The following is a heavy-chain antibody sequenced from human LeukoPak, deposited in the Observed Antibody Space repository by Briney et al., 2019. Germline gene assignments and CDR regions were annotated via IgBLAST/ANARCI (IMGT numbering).Heavy chain of an antibody. J-gene: IGHJ6*02. Sequence: GGSLRLSCEASGFTIGPYAVYWVRQGAGRGLEWVAVIKADGTGTFYAASVRARFTTPTDNSKNSLYLQMNSLTSDDTALYYCATWAFYHNLDVWGHGTTVTVSS. V-gene: IGHV3-43*02. D-gene: IGHD2/OR15-2a*01. CDR3: ATWAFYHNLDV. CDR1: GFTIGPYA. CDR2: IKADGTGT.